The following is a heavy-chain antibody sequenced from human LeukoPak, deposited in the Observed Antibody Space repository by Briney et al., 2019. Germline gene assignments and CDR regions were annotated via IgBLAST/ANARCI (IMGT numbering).Heavy chain of an antibody. CDR1: GGSISSGSHY. V-gene: IGHV4-61*02. CDR2: IYTSGST. Sequence: TLSLTCTVSGGSISSGSHYWSWIRQPAGKGLEWIGRIYTSGSTNYNPSLKSRVTISVDTSKNQFSLKLSSVTAADTAVYYCARLWAGSSGWLVPQNRNWYFDLWGRGTLVTVSS. D-gene: IGHD6-19*01. CDR3: ARLWAGSSGWLVPQNRNWYFDL. J-gene: IGHJ2*01.